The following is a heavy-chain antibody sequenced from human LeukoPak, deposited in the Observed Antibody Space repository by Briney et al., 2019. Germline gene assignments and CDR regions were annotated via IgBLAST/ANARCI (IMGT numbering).Heavy chain of an antibody. CDR2: MDPNDGNT. CDR3: ARGGDGYTPDY. J-gene: IGHJ4*02. D-gene: IGHD5-24*01. CDR1: GYTFTSYE. Sequence: SVKVSCTASGYTFTSYEINWVRQATGPGRGWLGWMDPNDGNTGNAQKFQGRVTMTRNTSISTAYMELSSLRSEDTAVYYCARGGDGYTPDYWGQGTLVTVSS. V-gene: IGHV1-8*01.